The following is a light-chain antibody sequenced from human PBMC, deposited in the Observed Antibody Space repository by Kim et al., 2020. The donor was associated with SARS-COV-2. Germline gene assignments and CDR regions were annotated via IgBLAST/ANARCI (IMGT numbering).Light chain of an antibody. CDR2: AAS. J-gene: IGKJ1*01. CDR1: QGISNY. V-gene: IGKV1-27*01. CDR3: QKYNTAPWT. Sequence: SASVGDGVTISCRASQGISNYLAWYQQKPGQAPKLLIYAASALQFGVSSRFNGSGSGTDFTLTISDLQPEDVATYYCQKYNTAPWTFGHGTKLEI.